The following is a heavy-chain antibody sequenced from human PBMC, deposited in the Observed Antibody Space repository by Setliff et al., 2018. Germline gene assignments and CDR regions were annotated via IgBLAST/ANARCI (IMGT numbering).Heavy chain of an antibody. Sequence: ASVKVSCKASGYSFTSYDINWVRLAAGQGLEWMGWVSPIDDGKPGYAQKFQGRVTITWVTSISTAYMELSSLRSEDTAVYYCVRINFYVSSGYYYAPDYWGPGTLVTVSS. CDR2: VSPIDDGKP. CDR3: VRINFYVSSGYYYAPDY. D-gene: IGHD3-22*01. CDR1: GYSFTSYD. J-gene: IGHJ4*02. V-gene: IGHV1-8*01.